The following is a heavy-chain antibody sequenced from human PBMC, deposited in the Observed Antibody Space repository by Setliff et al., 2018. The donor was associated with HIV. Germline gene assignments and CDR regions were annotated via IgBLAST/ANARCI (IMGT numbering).Heavy chain of an antibody. V-gene: IGHV4-61*02. CDR3: ARHNPASVPASSPDY. D-gene: IGHD2-2*01. CDR1: GGSISSGSYY. Sequence: PSETLSLTCTVSGGSISSGSYYWSWIRQPAGKGLQWIGRIYTSGSTNYNTSLKSRVTISVDTSKNQFSLKLSSVTAADTAFYYCARHNPASVPASSPDYWGQGTLVTVSS. J-gene: IGHJ4*02. CDR2: IYTSGST.